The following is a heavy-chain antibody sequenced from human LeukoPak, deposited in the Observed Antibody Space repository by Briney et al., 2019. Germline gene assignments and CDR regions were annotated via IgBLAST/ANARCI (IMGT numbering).Heavy chain of an antibody. CDR1: GGTFSSYA. D-gene: IGHD2-21*02. CDR3: ARDVHRGGDCPIDY. Sequence: RASVKVSCKASGGTFSSYAISWVRQAPGQGLEWMGRIIPILGIANYAQKFQGRVTITADKSTSTAYMELSSLRSEDTAVYYCARDVHRGGDCPIDYWGQGTLVTVSS. V-gene: IGHV1-69*04. CDR2: IIPILGIA. J-gene: IGHJ4*02.